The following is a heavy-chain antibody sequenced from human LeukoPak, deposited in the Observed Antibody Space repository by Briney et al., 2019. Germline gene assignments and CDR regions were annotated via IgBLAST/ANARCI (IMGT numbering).Heavy chain of an antibody. CDR3: AAPEMATISY. Sequence: PGRSLRLSCAASGFTFSSYGMHWVRQAPGKGLEWVAVIWYDGSNKYYADSVKGRFTISRDNSKNTLYLQMNSLRAEDTAVYYCAAPEMATISYWGQGTLVTVSS. CDR2: IWYDGSNK. V-gene: IGHV3-33*01. CDR1: GFTFSSYG. D-gene: IGHD5-24*01. J-gene: IGHJ4*02.